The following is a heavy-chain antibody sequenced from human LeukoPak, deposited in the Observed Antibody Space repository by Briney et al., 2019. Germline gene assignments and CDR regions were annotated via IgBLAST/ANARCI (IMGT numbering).Heavy chain of an antibody. CDR1: GGSISSYY. J-gene: IGHJ3*02. CDR2: MYTSGIT. V-gene: IGHV4-4*07. CDR3: AREISVVDMRCVDI. Sequence: SETLSLTCPVSGGSISSYYWSWIRQPAGKGLEWIGRMYTSGITNYNPSLKSRVTMAVDTSKNQFSLKLSSVTAADTAVYYCAREISVVDMRCVDIWGQGTMVTVSS. D-gene: IGHD2-21*01.